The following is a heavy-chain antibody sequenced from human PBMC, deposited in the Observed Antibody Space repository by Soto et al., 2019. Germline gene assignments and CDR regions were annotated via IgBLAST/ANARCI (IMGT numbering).Heavy chain of an antibody. D-gene: IGHD6-19*01. J-gene: IGHJ5*02. Sequence: QVHLAESGGGVVQPGMSLRLSCAASGFTFSTTGMHWVRQAPGKGLEWVAMISHDGGVQHYTDSVKGRFTISRDTSKNTLYLQMKSLRPEDTAIYHCAKDLYGAGWYNYFDPWGQGTLVTVSS. CDR1: GFTFSTTG. CDR2: ISHDGGVQ. CDR3: AKDLYGAGWYNYFDP. V-gene: IGHV3-30*18.